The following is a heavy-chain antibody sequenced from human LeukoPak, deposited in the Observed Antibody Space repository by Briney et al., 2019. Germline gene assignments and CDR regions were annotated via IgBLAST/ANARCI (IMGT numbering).Heavy chain of an antibody. CDR1: GFSFSSYG. CDR2: INSNGGST. J-gene: IGHJ4*02. Sequence: TGGSLRLSCAASGFSFSSYGMHWVLQAPGKGLEYVSAINSNGGSTYYAKSVKGRFTISRDNSRSTPYLQMGSLRAEDMAVYYCAREGSYGESDYWGQGTLVTVSS. CDR3: AREGSYGESDY. D-gene: IGHD5-18*01. V-gene: IGHV3-64*01.